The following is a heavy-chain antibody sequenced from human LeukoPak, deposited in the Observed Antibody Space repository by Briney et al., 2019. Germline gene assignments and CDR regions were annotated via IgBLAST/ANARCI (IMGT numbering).Heavy chain of an antibody. Sequence: PGGSLRLPCAASGFTFSSYWMHWVRQAPGKGLVWVSRINSDGSSTSYADSVKGRFTISRDNAKNTLYLQMNSLRAEDTAVYYCARAGGGTSSGSYFFVYWGQGTLVTVSS. D-gene: IGHD3-10*01. J-gene: IGHJ4*02. V-gene: IGHV3-74*01. CDR3: ARAGGGTSSGSYFFVY. CDR1: GFTFSSYW. CDR2: INSDGSST.